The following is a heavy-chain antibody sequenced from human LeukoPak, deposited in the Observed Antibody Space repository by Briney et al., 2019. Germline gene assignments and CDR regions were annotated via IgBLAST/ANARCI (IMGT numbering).Heavy chain of an antibody. V-gene: IGHV3-21*01. J-gene: IGHJ4*02. Sequence: GGSLRLSCAASGFTFSSYSMNWVRQAPGKGLEWVSSISSSSSYTYYADSVKGRFTISRDNAKNSLYLQMNSLRAEDTAVYYCARDFWSGYFLDYWGQGTLVTVSS. D-gene: IGHD3-3*01. CDR1: GFTFSSYS. CDR3: ARDFWSGYFLDY. CDR2: ISSSSSYT.